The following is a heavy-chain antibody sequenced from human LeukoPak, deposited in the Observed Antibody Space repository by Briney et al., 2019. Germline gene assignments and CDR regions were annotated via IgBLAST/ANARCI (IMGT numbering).Heavy chain of an antibody. CDR2: IKQDGSEK. J-gene: IGHJ4*02. CDR1: GFTFSSYW. Sequence: PGGSLRLSCAASGFTFSSYWMSWVRQAPGKGLELVANIKQDGSEKYYVDSVKGRFTIPRDNAKNSLYLQMNSLRAEDTAVYYCARGYCSSTSCSPTWGDYWGQGTLVTVSS. D-gene: IGHD2-2*01. V-gene: IGHV3-7*01. CDR3: ARGYCSSTSCSPTWGDY.